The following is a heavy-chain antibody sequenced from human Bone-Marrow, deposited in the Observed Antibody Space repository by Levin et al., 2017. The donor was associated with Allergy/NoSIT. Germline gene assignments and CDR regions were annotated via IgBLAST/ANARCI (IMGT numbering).Heavy chain of an antibody. J-gene: IGHJ6*02. Sequence: SETLSLTCAVYGGSFSGYYWSWICQPPGKGLEWIGEINHSGSTNYNPSLKSRVTISVDTSKNQFSLKLSSVTAADTAVYYCARALSGLYCSSTSCYRDYYGMDVWGQGTTVTVSS. CDR2: INHSGST. CDR3: ARALSGLYCSSTSCYRDYYGMDV. D-gene: IGHD2-2*01. V-gene: IGHV4-34*01. CDR1: GGSFSGYY.